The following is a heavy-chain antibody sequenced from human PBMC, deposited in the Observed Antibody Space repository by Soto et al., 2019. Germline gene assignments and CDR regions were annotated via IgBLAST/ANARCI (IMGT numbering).Heavy chain of an antibody. CDR1: EGTCGSYG. D-gene: IGHD6-6*01. CDR2: ISGSGGSI. CDR3: AKGARSSSFDS. J-gene: IGHJ4*02. V-gene: IGHV3-23*01. Sequence: GRSIRLWCGAAEGTCGSYGRSWVRQAQGERLEWLSSISGSGGSIYYADSVKGRFTISRDNSKNTLYLQMNSLRAEDTALYYCAKGARSSSFDSWGQGTLLTVSS.